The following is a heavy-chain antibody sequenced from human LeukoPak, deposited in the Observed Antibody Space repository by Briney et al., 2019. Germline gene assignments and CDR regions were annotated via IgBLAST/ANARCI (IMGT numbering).Heavy chain of an antibody. V-gene: IGHV3-33*01. CDR3: ARDSHYDSSGYPDY. CDR2: IWYDGSNK. CDR1: GFTFSSYG. D-gene: IGHD3-22*01. J-gene: IGHJ4*02. Sequence: GGSLRLSCAASGFTFSSYGMHWVRQAPGKGLEWVAVIWYDGSNKYYADSVKGQFTISRDNSKNTLYLQMNSLRAEDTAVYYCARDSHYDSSGYPDYWGQGTLVTVSS.